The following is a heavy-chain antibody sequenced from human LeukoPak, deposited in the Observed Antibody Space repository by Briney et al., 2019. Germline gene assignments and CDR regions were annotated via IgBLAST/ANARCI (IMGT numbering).Heavy chain of an antibody. Sequence: GGSLRLSCAASGFTFSSYGMHWVRQAPGKGLEWVAVISYDGSNKYYADSVKGRFTISRDNSKNTLYLQMSSLRAEDTAVYYCAKPFARDYVWGSYRSPSDYWGQGTLVTVSS. CDR2: ISYDGSNK. V-gene: IGHV3-30*18. CDR1: GFTFSSYG. J-gene: IGHJ4*02. D-gene: IGHD3-16*02. CDR3: AKPFARDYVWGSYRSPSDY.